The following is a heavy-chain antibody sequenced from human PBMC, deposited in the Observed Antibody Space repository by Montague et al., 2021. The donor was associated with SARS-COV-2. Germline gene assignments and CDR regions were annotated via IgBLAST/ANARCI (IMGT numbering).Heavy chain of an antibody. CDR1: GGFFSVYY. D-gene: IGHD6-6*01. J-gene: IGHJ2*01. CDR2: INHSGST. V-gene: IGHV4-34*01. Sequence: SETLSLTCAVYGGFFSVYYWSWIRQPPGKGLEWIGEINHSGSTNYNPSFKSRVTISVDTSENQFSLKLSSVTAADTAVYYCTRVRRIAARPSEGYFDLWGRGTLVTVSS. CDR3: TRVRRIAARPSEGYFDL.